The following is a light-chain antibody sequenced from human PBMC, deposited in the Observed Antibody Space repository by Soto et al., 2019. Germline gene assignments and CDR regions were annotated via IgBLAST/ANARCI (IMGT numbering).Light chain of an antibody. Sequence: EIVMTQSPATLSVSPGERATLSCRASQSVSSNLAWYQQKPGQAPRLLIYGASTRATGIPARFSGSGSGTEFTLNISSLQSEDFAVYYCQQYNNWLPYTFGQGTKLEIK. CDR3: QQYNNWLPYT. V-gene: IGKV3D-15*01. CDR2: GAS. J-gene: IGKJ2*01. CDR1: QSVSSN.